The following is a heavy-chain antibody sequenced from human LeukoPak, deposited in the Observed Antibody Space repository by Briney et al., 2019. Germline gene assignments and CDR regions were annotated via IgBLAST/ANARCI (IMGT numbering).Heavy chain of an antibody. CDR2: INPGDSNI. Sequence: GESLKISCKGSGYTFTSHWIGWVRQMSGKDLELMGIINPGDSNIRYSPSFQGQVTISVDESISTAYLQWSSLRASDTAMYFCAKQGGDTSASSWHTFDKWGQGTLVTVSS. D-gene: IGHD6-13*01. J-gene: IGHJ4*02. CDR1: GYTFTSHW. V-gene: IGHV5-51*01. CDR3: AKQGGDTSASSWHTFDK.